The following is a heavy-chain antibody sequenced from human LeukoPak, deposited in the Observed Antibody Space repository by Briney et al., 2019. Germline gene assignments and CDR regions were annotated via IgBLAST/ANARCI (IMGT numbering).Heavy chain of an antibody. CDR3: ARAGYGHGYYFDY. Sequence: SETLSLTCAVYGGSFSGYYWSWIRQPPGKGLEWIGEINHSGSTYYNPSLKSRVTISVDTSKNQFSLKLSSVTAADTAVYYCARAGYGHGYYFDYWGQGTLVTVSS. CDR1: GGSFSGYY. CDR2: INHSGST. J-gene: IGHJ4*02. D-gene: IGHD5-12*01. V-gene: IGHV4-34*01.